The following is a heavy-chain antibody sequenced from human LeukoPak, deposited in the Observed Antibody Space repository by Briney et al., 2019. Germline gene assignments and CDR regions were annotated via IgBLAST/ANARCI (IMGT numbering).Heavy chain of an antibody. CDR2: IYYSGST. CDR3: AREKVVPAAITSVENYMDV. V-gene: IGHV4-59*01. Sequence: SETLSLTCTVSGGSISSYYWSWIRQPPGKGLEWIGYIYYSGSTNYNPSLKSRVTISVDTSKNQFSLKLSSVTAADTAVYYCAREKVVPAAITSVENYMDVWGKGTTVTVSS. D-gene: IGHD2-2*01. J-gene: IGHJ6*03. CDR1: GGSISSYY.